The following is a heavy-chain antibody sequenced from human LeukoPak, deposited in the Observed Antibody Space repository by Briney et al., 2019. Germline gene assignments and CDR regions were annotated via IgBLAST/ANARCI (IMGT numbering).Heavy chain of an antibody. Sequence: GGSLRLSCAASGFTFSSYGMSWVRQAPGKGLEWVSGISGSGGTTYYADSVKGRFTISRDNAKNSLYLQMNSLRAEDTALYYCARGYSSSWYYLDYWGQGTLVTVSS. V-gene: IGHV3-23*01. CDR1: GFTFSSYG. J-gene: IGHJ4*02. D-gene: IGHD6-13*01. CDR3: ARGYSSSWYYLDY. CDR2: ISGSGGTT.